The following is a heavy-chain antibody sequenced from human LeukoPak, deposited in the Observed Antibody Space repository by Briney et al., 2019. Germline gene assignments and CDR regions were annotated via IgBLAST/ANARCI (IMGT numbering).Heavy chain of an antibody. CDR2: INSDGSST. CDR1: GFTFSSYW. CDR3: ATLAENRDSGYYFDS. J-gene: IGHJ4*02. V-gene: IGHV3-74*01. D-gene: IGHD3-10*01. Sequence: GGSLRLSCAASGFTFSSYWMHWVRQVPGKGLVWVSRINSDGSSTTYADSVKSRFTISRDNAKSTLYLQMNSLRAEDTAVYYCATLAENRDSGYYFDSWGQGTLVTVSS.